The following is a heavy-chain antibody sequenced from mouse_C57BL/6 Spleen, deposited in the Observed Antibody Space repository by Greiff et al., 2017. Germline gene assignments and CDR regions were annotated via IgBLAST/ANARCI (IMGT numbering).Heavy chain of an antibody. D-gene: IGHD4-1*01. CDR1: GFTFSDYY. CDR2: INYDGSST. J-gene: IGHJ2*01. Sequence: EVKLVESEGGLVQPGSSMKLSCTASGFTFSDYYMAWVRQVPEKGLEWVANINYDGSSTYYLDSLKSRFIISRDNAKNILYLQMSSLKSEDTATYYCARVLGYFDYWGQGTTLTVSS. V-gene: IGHV5-16*01. CDR3: ARVLGYFDY.